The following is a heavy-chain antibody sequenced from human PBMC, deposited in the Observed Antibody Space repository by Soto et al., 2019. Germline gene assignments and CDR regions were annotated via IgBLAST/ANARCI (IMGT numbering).Heavy chain of an antibody. CDR1: GFTFSDYY. D-gene: IGHD2-2*01. J-gene: IGHJ6*02. CDR2: ISSSSSYT. V-gene: IGHV3-11*06. Sequence: QVQLVESGGGLVKPGGSLRLSCAASGFTFSDYYMSWIRQAPGKGLEWVSYISSSSSYTNYADSVKGRFTISRDNAKNSLYLQMNSLRAEDTAVYYCARLPGYCSSTSCPPYYYGMDVWGQGITVTVSS. CDR3: ARLPGYCSSTSCPPYYYGMDV.